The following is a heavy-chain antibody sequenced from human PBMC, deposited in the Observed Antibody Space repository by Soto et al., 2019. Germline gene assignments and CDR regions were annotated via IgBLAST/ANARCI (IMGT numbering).Heavy chain of an antibody. Sequence: QVQLQESGPGLVKPSETLSLNCTVSGGSISSYYWSWIRQPPGKGLEWIGYIYYSGSTNYNPSLKSRVTISVDTSKNQFSLKLSSVTAADTAVYYCARPHGGSSGWDNWFDPWGQGTLVTVSS. CDR2: IYYSGST. V-gene: IGHV4-59*01. D-gene: IGHD6-25*01. J-gene: IGHJ5*02. CDR1: GGSISSYY. CDR3: ARPHGGSSGWDNWFDP.